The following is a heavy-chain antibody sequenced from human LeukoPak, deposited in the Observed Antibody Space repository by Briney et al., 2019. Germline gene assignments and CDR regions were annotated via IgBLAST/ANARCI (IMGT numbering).Heavy chain of an antibody. CDR2: INSDGSST. D-gene: IGHD2-21*02. Sequence: PGGSLRLSCAASGFTSSSYWMHWVRQAPGKGLVWVSRINSDGSSTSYADSVKGRFTISRDNAKNTLYLQMNSLRAEDTAVYYCARARGVTEFDYWGQGTLVTVSS. J-gene: IGHJ4*02. CDR1: GFTSSSYW. V-gene: IGHV3-74*01. CDR3: ARARGVTEFDY.